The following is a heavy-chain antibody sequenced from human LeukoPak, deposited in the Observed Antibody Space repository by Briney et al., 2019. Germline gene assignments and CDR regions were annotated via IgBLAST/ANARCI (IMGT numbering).Heavy chain of an antibody. Sequence: QSGGSLRLSCAASGFTFSSYAMSWVRQAPGKGLEWVSAISGSGGSTYYADSVKGRFTISRDNAKNSLYLQMNSLRAEDTAVYYCASWRDLWFGEVVRDAFDFWGQGTMVTVSS. CDR1: GFTFSSYA. CDR3: ASWRDLWFGEVVRDAFDF. J-gene: IGHJ3*01. D-gene: IGHD3-10*01. V-gene: IGHV3-23*01. CDR2: ISGSGGST.